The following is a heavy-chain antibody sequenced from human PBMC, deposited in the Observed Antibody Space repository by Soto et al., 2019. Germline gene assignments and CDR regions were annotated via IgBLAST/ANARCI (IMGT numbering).Heavy chain of an antibody. CDR1: GYTFTSYY. J-gene: IGHJ5*02. CDR3: ASEPYCGGDCYGYNWFDP. D-gene: IGHD2-21*02. CDR2: INPSGGST. Sequence: GASVKVSCKASGYTFTSYYMHWVRQAPGQGLEWMGIINPSGGSTSYAQKFQGRVTMTRDTSTSTVYMELSSLRSEDTAVYYCASEPYCGGDCYGYNWFDPWGQGTLVTVSS. V-gene: IGHV1-46*01.